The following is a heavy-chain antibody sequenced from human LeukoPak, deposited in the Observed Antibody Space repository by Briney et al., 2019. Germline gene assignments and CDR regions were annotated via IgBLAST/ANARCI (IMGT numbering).Heavy chain of an antibody. V-gene: IGHV3-15*01. CDR2: IKSKTDGGTT. CDR3: TTEDVLLWFRELP. J-gene: IGHJ5*02. CDR1: GFTFSHAR. Sequence: PGGSLRHSCAASGFTFSHARMSWVRQAPGRGLEWVGRIKSKTDGGTTDYAAPVKGRFTISRDDSKNTLYLQMNSLKTEDTAVYYCTTEDVLLWFRELPWGQGTLVTVSS. D-gene: IGHD3-10*01.